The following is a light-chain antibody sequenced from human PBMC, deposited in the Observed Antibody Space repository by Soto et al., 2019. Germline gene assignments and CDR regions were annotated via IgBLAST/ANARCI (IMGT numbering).Light chain of an antibody. Sequence: DIVMTQSPDSLAVFLGESATINCKSSQSVLYSSNNKNYLAWYQQKPGQPPKLLIYWASTRESGVPDRFSGSGSGTDFTLTISSLQAEDVAVYYCQQYYSTLTWTFGQGTKVEIK. CDR1: QSVLYSSNNKNY. CDR3: QQYYSTLTWT. V-gene: IGKV4-1*01. J-gene: IGKJ1*01. CDR2: WAS.